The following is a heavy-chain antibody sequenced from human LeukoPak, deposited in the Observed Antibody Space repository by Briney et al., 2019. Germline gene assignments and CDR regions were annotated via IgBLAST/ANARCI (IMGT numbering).Heavy chain of an antibody. CDR3: AKDGGVSGSYWSRHHYYFDY. D-gene: IGHD1-26*01. J-gene: IGHJ4*02. CDR1: GFTFSSYG. CDR2: ISYDGSNK. Sequence: PGGSLRLSCAASGFTFSSYGMHWVRQAPGKGLEWVAVISYDGSNKYYADSVKGRFTISRDNSKNTLYLQMNSLRAEDTAVYYCAKDGGVSGSYWSRHHYYFDYWGQGTLVTVTS. V-gene: IGHV3-30*18.